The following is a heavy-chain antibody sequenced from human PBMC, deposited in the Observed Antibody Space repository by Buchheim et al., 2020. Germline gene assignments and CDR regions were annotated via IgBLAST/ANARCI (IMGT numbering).Heavy chain of an antibody. CDR2: IHTGNGNI. J-gene: IGHJ4*02. CDR1: GYTFTGHA. D-gene: IGHD5-12*01. Sequence: QVQLVQSGAEMKKPGASVKVSCKASGYTFTGHAIHWVRQAPGQGLEWMGWIHTGNGNIKYSESFQGRVTITRDTSASTVYMEMSRLRSEDTAVYYCARDGRGYFFDFWGQGTL. V-gene: IGHV1-3*04. CDR3: ARDGRGYFFDF.